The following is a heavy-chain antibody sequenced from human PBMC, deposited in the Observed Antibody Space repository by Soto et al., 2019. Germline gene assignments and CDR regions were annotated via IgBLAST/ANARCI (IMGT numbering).Heavy chain of an antibody. CDR1: GYTFTSYG. CDR3: ARGEMTTVTNWFDP. CDR2: ISAYNGNT. V-gene: IGHV1-18*04. J-gene: IGHJ5*02. Sequence: GASVKVSCKASGYTFTSYGISWVRQALGQGLEWMGWISAYNGNTNYAQKLQGRVTMTTDTSTSTAYMELRSLRSDDTAVYYCARGEMTTVTNWFDPWGQGTLVTVSS. D-gene: IGHD4-17*01.